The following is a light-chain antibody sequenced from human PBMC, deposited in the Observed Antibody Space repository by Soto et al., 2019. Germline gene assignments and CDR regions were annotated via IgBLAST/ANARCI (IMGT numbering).Light chain of an antibody. CDR1: QSVTSSQ. CDR3: HHYGSSPLT. J-gene: IGKJ5*01. V-gene: IGKV3-20*01. Sequence: EIVLTQSPATLSLSPGERATLSCRASQSVTSSQLAWYQQKPGQAPRLLVFGASSRVLGIPDRFSGSGSGTDFTLTISRLEPEDFAVYYCHHYGSSPLTFGQGTRLEIK. CDR2: GAS.